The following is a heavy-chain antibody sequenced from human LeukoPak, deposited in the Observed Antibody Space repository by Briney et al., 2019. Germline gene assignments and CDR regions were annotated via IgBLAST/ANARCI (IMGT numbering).Heavy chain of an antibody. Sequence: SQTLSLTCTVSGGSISSGSYYWSWIRQPARKGLEWIGRIYTSGSTNYNPSLKSRVTISVDTSKNQFSLKLSSVTAADTAVYYCARDRDYYDIPQGWFDPWGQGTLVTVSS. V-gene: IGHV4-61*02. J-gene: IGHJ5*02. CDR3: ARDRDYYDIPQGWFDP. CDR1: GGSISSGSYY. D-gene: IGHD3-22*01. CDR2: IYTSGST.